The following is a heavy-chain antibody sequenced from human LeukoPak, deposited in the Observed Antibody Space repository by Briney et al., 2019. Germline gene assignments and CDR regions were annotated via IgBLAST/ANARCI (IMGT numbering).Heavy chain of an antibody. D-gene: IGHD6-19*01. CDR1: GYTFTTYY. Sequence: ASVKVSCKASGYTFTTYYMHWVRQAPGQGLEWMGVINPSGGRTSYAQKFQGRVTMTRDTSTSTVYMELSSLRSEDTAMYYCASKDSSGWYEEAWGQGTLVTVSS. V-gene: IGHV1-46*01. CDR2: INPSGGRT. J-gene: IGHJ5*02. CDR3: ASKDSSGWYEEA.